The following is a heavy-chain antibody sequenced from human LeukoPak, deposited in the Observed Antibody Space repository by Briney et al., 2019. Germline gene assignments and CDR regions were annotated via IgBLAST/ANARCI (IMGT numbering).Heavy chain of an antibody. CDR3: ARQLGERTFNWNDFDY. Sequence: GESLKISCKGFGYSFTTYWIGWVRQMPGKGLEWMGIIYPGDSDIRYSPSFQGQVTISADKSISTAYLQLSSLKASDTATYFCARQLGERTFNWNDFDYWGQGTLVSVSS. V-gene: IGHV5-51*01. CDR1: GYSFTTYW. CDR2: IYPGDSDI. J-gene: IGHJ4*02. D-gene: IGHD1-20*01.